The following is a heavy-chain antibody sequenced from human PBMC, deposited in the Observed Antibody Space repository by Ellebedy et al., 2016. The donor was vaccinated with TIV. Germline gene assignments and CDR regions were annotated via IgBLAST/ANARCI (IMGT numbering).Heavy chain of an antibody. J-gene: IGHJ6*02. D-gene: IGHD4-11*01. CDR2: INPNSGGT. V-gene: IGHV1-2*02. CDR1: GYTFTVYY. Sequence: AASVKVSCKASGYTFTVYYMHWVRQAPGQGLEWMGWINPNSGGTNYAQKFQGRVTMTRDTSISTAYMELSRLRSDDTAVYYCARELGDYSNSDYGMDVWGQGTTVTVSS. CDR3: ARELGDYSNSDYGMDV.